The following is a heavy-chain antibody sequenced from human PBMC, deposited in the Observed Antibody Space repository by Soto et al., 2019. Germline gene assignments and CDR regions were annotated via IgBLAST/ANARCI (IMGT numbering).Heavy chain of an antibody. CDR3: ARLYYGSGSYGAFDI. CDR2: ISAYNGNT. J-gene: IGHJ3*02. Sequence: ASVKVSCKASGYTFTSYGSSWVRQAPGQGLEWMGWISAYNGNTNYAQKLQGRVTMTTDTSTSTAYMELRSLRSDDTAVYYCARLYYGSGSYGAFDIWGQGTMVTVSS. CDR1: GYTFTSYG. D-gene: IGHD3-10*01. V-gene: IGHV1-18*01.